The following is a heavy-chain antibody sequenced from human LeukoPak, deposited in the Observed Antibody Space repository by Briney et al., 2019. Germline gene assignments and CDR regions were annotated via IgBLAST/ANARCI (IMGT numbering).Heavy chain of an antibody. CDR1: GFTFSDYY. J-gene: IGHJ3*02. CDR2: ISSSGSTI. V-gene: IGHV3-11*04. D-gene: IGHD4-23*01. Sequence: GGSLRLSCAASGFTFSDYYMSWIRRAPGKGLEWVSYISSSGSTIYYADSVKGRFTISRDNAKNSLYLQMNSLRAEDTAVYYCARGQDTVVTSRDAFDIWGQGTMVTVSS. CDR3: ARGQDTVVTSRDAFDI.